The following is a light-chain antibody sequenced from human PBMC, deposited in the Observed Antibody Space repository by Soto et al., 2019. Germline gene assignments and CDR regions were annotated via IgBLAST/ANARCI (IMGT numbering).Light chain of an antibody. CDR3: SSYTSSITLV. CDR2: DVN. Sequence: QSALTQPASVSGSPGQSITISCTGTSSDVGGYDYVSWHQQHPGKAPKLMLYDVNNRPSGVSNRFSGSKSGNTASLTISGLQAEDEADYYCSSYTSSITLVFGAGTKLTVL. V-gene: IGLV2-14*03. CDR1: SSDVGGYDY. J-gene: IGLJ2*01.